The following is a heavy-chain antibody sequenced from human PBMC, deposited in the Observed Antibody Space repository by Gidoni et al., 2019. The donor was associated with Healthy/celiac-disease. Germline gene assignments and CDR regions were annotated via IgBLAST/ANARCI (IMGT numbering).Heavy chain of an antibody. Sequence: QLQLQESGPGLVKPSETLSLTCTVSGGSISSSSYYWGWIRQPPGKGLEWIGSIYYSGSTYYNPSLKSRVTISVDTSKNQFSLKLSSVTAADTAVYYCARPVGWELLPGPRWGQGTLVTVSS. J-gene: IGHJ4*02. CDR2: IYYSGST. D-gene: IGHD1-26*01. CDR3: ARPVGWELLPGPR. CDR1: GGSISSSSYY. V-gene: IGHV4-39*01.